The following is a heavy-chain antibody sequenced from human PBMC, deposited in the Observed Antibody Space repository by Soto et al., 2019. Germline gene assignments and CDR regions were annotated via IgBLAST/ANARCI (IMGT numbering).Heavy chain of an antibody. Sequence: AVKVSCKASGGTFSRYAITWVRQAPGQGLEWMGGIIPSFGTANYAQKFQGRVTITADKSTNTAYMEMSSLRPEDTAVYYCARELGYCSSASCYTLFAYNWFDPWGQGTLVTVSS. J-gene: IGHJ5*02. CDR3: ARELGYCSSASCYTLFAYNWFDP. V-gene: IGHV1-69*06. D-gene: IGHD2-2*02. CDR1: GGTFSRYA. CDR2: IIPSFGTA.